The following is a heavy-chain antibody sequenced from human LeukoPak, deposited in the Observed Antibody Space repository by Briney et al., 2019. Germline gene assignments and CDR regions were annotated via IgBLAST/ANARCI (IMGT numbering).Heavy chain of an antibody. CDR3: TTVDRWELLNIDY. CDR2: IKRKTDGGTT. Sequence: GGSLRLSCAASGFTFSASAMYWVRQASGKGLEWVGRIKRKTDGGTTDYAAPVKGRFTISRDDSKNTLYLQMNSLKTEDTAVYYCTTVDRWELLNIDYWGQGTLVTVSS. CDR1: GFTFSASA. J-gene: IGHJ4*02. V-gene: IGHV3-15*01. D-gene: IGHD1-26*01.